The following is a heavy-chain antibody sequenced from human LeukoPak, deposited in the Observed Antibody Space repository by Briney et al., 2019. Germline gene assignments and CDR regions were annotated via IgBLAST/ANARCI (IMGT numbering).Heavy chain of an antibody. D-gene: IGHD3-3*01. V-gene: IGHV5-51*01. CDR3: ARQNDFRLDY. J-gene: IGHJ4*02. Sequence: PGGSLRLSCRGSGYTFSSYWIGWVRQMPGKGREWMGIIYPGDSDTRYSPSLQGQVTISVDTSIGTASLQWSSLKASDTAIYYCARQNDFRLDYWGQGTLVTVFS. CDR1: GYTFSSYW. CDR2: IYPGDSDT.